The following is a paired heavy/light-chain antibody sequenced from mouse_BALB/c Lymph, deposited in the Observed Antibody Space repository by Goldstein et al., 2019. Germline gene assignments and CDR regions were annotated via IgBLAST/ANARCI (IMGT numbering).Heavy chain of an antibody. Sequence: QVQLQQPGAELVMPGASVKMSCKASGYTFTDYWMHWVKQRPGQGLEWIGAIDTSDSYTSYNQKFKGKATLTVDESSSTAYMQLSSLTSEDSAVYYCARHGSSSDYWGQGTTLTVSS. J-gene: IGHJ2*01. V-gene: IGHV1-69*01. D-gene: IGHD1-1*01. CDR3: ARHGSSSDY. CDR2: IDTSDSYT. CDR1: GYTFTDYW.
Light chain of an antibody. J-gene: IGKJ4*01. CDR1: QDVSTA. V-gene: IGKV6-17*01. Sequence: DIVMTQSHKFMSTSVGDRVSITCKASQDVSTAVAWYQQKPGQSPKLLIYSASYRYTGVPDRFTGSGSGTDFTFTISSVQAEDLAVYYCQQHYSTPFTFGSGTKLEIK. CDR2: SAS. CDR3: QQHYSTPFT.